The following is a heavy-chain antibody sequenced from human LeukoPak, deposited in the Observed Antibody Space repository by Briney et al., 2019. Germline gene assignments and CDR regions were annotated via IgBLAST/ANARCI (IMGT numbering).Heavy chain of an antibody. J-gene: IGHJ4*02. CDR1: GFTFSSYG. V-gene: IGHV3-30*02. CDR3: ARATYYYDSSGYSFFDY. CDR2: IRYDGSNK. Sequence: GGSLRLSCAASGFTFSSYGMHWVRQAPGKGLEWVAFIRYDGSNKYYADSVKGRFTISRDNSKNTLYLQMNSLRAEDTAVYYCARATYYYDSSGYSFFDYWGQGTLVTVSS. D-gene: IGHD3-22*01.